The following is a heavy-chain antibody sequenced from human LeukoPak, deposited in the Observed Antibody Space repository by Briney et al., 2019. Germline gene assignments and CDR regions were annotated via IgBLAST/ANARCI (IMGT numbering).Heavy chain of an antibody. D-gene: IGHD3-10*01. CDR1: GFTFSSYP. J-gene: IGHJ4*02. Sequence: GGSLRLSCAASGFTFSSYPMHWVRQAPGKGLEWVAVISYDGKKKYYADSVKGRFTISRDNSKNTLDLQMNSLRPEDMAVYYCAKDWGYDSGTYCVYWGQGTLVTVSS. CDR2: ISYDGKKK. CDR3: AKDWGYDSGTYCVY. V-gene: IGHV3-30*04.